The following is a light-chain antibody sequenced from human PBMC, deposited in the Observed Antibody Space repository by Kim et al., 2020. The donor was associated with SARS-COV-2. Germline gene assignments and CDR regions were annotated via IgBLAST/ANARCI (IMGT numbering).Light chain of an antibody. Sequence: GQRVTISCFGSASNIASNTVNWYQQFPGTAPKLLIDTNNRRPSGVPDRVSGSKSGTSASLAISGLQSEDEADYYCATWDDSLDVWMFGGGTQLTVL. CDR2: TNN. CDR3: ATWDDSLDVWM. CDR1: ASNIASNT. V-gene: IGLV1-44*01. J-gene: IGLJ3*02.